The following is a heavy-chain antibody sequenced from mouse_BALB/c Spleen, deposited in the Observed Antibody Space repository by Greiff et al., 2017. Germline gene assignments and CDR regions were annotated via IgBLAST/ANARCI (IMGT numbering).Heavy chain of an antibody. CDR3: SRHWNWHDYAMDY. J-gene: IGHJ4*01. Sequence: EVQLVESGGGLVKPGGSLKLSCAASGFAFSSYDMSWVRQTPEKRLEWVAYISSGGGSTYYPDTVKGRFTISRDNAKNTLYLQMSSLKSEDTAMYYFSRHWNWHDYAMDYWGQGTSVTVSA. CDR1: GFAFSSYD. V-gene: IGHV5-12-1*01. CDR2: ISSGGGST. D-gene: IGHD4-1*01.